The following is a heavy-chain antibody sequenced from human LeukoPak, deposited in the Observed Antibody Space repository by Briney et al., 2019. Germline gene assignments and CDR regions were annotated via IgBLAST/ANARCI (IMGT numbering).Heavy chain of an antibody. CDR3: ARTSGFRFLEWLSGFDY. D-gene: IGHD3-3*01. V-gene: IGHV3-48*01. Sequence: GGSLRLSCAASGFTFSSYTMNWVRQAPGKGLEGISYISGGGSTIYYADSVKGRFTISRDSAKNSLFLQMNSLRAVDTAVYYCARTSGFRFLEWLSGFDYWGQGALVTVSS. J-gene: IGHJ4*02. CDR1: GFTFSSYT. CDR2: ISGGGSTI.